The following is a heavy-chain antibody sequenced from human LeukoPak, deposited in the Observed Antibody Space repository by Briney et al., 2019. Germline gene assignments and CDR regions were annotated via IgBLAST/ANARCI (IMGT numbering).Heavy chain of an antibody. CDR3: ARIHSSGWYYYFDY. CDR2: IYYSGST. D-gene: IGHD6-19*01. Sequence: PSETLSLTCTVSGGSISSYYWSWIRQPPGKGLEGIGYIYYSGSTNYNPSLKSRVTISVDTSKNQFSLKLSSVTAADTAVYYCARIHSSGWYYYFDYWGQGTLVTVSS. J-gene: IGHJ4*02. CDR1: GGSISSYY. V-gene: IGHV4-59*08.